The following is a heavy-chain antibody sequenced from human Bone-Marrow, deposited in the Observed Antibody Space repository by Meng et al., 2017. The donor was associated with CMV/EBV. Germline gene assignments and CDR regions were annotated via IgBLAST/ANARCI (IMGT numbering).Heavy chain of an antibody. CDR3: AKDLSSEEWLLVSYYYYGMDV. J-gene: IGHJ6*02. D-gene: IGHD3-3*01. Sequence: GGSLRPSCAASGFTFSSYGMHWVRQAPGKGLEWVAFIRYDGSNKYYADSVKGRFTISRDNSKNTLYLQMNSLRAEDTAVYYCAKDLSSEEWLLVSYYYYGMDVWGQGTTVTVSS. CDR2: IRYDGSNK. V-gene: IGHV3-30*02. CDR1: GFTFSSYG.